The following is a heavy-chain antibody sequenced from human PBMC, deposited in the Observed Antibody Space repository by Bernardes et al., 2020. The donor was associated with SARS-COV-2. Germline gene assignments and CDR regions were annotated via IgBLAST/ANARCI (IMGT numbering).Heavy chain of an antibody. CDR1: GFTFSNYE. CDR3: ARVPPNFYYSGMDV. Sequence: GSLRLSCAVSGFTFSNYEMNWVRQAPGKGLEWVSYVSSGSTTKKYADSAKGRFTISRDNAKNSLYLQMNRLRAEDTAVYYCARVPPNFYYSGMDVRGQGTTVTVSS. CDR2: VSSGSTTK. V-gene: IGHV3-48*03. J-gene: IGHJ6*02.